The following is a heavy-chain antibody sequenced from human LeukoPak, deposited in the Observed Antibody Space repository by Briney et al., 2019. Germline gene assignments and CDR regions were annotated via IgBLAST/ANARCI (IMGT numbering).Heavy chain of an antibody. CDR3: ARAGADSAAYFYYAMDV. V-gene: IGHV1-18*01. J-gene: IGHJ6*02. D-gene: IGHD2-15*01. CDR1: GYTFTSYG. Sequence: ASVKVSCKTSGYTFTSYGISWVRQAPGQGIEWMGWISGYNGDTHYAQNLQDRVTMTTDTSTSTAYMDVRSLRSDDTAVYYCARAGADSAAYFYYAMDVWGQGTTVTVSS. CDR2: ISGYNGDT.